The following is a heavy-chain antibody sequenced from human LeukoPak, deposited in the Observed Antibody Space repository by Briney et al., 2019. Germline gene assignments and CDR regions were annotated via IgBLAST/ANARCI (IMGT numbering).Heavy chain of an antibody. V-gene: IGHV4-34*01. Sequence: KSSETLSLTCTVSGGSISSYYWSWIRQPPGKGLEWIGEINHSGSTNYNPSLKSRVTISVDTSKNQFSLKLSSVTAADTAVYYCLMVRGGYWGQGTLVTVSS. CDR2: INHSGST. J-gene: IGHJ4*02. CDR3: LMVRGGY. CDR1: GGSISSYY. D-gene: IGHD3-10*01.